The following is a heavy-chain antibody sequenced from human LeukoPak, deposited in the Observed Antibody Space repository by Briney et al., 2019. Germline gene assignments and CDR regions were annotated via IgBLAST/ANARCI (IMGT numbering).Heavy chain of an antibody. Sequence: GGSLRLSCAASGFTFSSYWMSWVRQAPGKGLEWVANIKQDGSEKNYVDSVKGQFTISRDNAKNSQYLQMNSLRVEDTAVYYCARDRTFYGTGSYCDYWGQGALVTVSS. D-gene: IGHD3-10*01. J-gene: IGHJ4*02. V-gene: IGHV3-7*01. CDR2: IKQDGSEK. CDR1: GFTFSSYW. CDR3: ARDRTFYGTGSYCDY.